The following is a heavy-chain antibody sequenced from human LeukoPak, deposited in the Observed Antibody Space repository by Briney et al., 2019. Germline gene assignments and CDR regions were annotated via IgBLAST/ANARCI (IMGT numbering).Heavy chain of an antibody. D-gene: IGHD4-17*01. CDR3: ARNRNDYGDYVYDY. Sequence: ASVKVSCKASGYIFTNFGISWVRQARGQGLEWMGWISGYNGNTKYVQKFQGRVTMTTDTSTSTAYLELRSLRSDDTAVYYCARNRNDYGDYVYDYWGQGTLVTVSS. CDR2: ISGYNGNT. J-gene: IGHJ4*02. V-gene: IGHV1-18*01. CDR1: GYIFTNFG.